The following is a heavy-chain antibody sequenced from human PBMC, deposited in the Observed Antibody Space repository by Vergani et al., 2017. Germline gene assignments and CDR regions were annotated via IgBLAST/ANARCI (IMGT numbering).Heavy chain of an antibody. V-gene: IGHV1-69*01. CDR3: ARAGVPTAALEGAVFDC. Sequence: QVKLVQSGAEVKKPGSSVKVSCKASGGTFSSYAISWVRQAPGQGLEWMGGIIPIFGTANYAQKFQGRVTITADESTSTAYMELSSLRSEDTAVYYCARAGVPTAALEGAVFDCWGQGTLVTVSS. D-gene: IGHD2-2*01. CDR1: GGTFSSYA. CDR2: IIPIFGTA. J-gene: IGHJ4*02.